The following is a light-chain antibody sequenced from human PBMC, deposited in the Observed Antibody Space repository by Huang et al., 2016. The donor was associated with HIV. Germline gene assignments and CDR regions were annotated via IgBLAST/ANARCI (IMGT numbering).Light chain of an antibody. V-gene: IGKV3-15*01. Sequence: EIVLTQSPATLSVSPGERVTLSCRASQGLSSQLAWYQQKRGQAPRLLIYGVSTRATDIPARFIGSGSGTDFTLTINSLQSEDFATYYCQQYNDWPLTFGQGTEVEIK. CDR1: QGLSSQ. CDR2: GVS. CDR3: QQYNDWPLT. J-gene: IGKJ1*01.